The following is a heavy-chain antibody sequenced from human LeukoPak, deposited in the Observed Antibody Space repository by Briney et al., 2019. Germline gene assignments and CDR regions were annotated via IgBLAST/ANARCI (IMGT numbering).Heavy chain of an antibody. Sequence: ASVKVSCKASGYTFTSHDINWVRQATGQGPEWMGWMNPNSGNTGYAQKFQGRVTITRNNSISTVYMELSSLRSEDTAVYYCARRLGLRWDLQAFDIWGQGTMVTV. CDR3: ARRLGLRWDLQAFDI. J-gene: IGHJ3*02. CDR1: GYTFTSHD. D-gene: IGHD4-23*01. V-gene: IGHV1-8*03. CDR2: MNPNSGNT.